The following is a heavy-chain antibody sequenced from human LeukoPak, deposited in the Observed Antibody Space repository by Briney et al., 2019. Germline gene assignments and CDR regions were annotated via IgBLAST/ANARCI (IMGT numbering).Heavy chain of an antibody. J-gene: IGHJ4*02. CDR1: GGSISSGSYY. CDR2: IYTSGST. CDR3: AREEGSAFWSGYYRN. Sequence: SQTLSLTCTVSGGSISSGSYYWSWIRQPAGKGLEWIGRIYTSGSTNYNPSLKSRVTISVDTSKNQFSLKLSSVTAADTAVYYCAREEGSAFWSGYYRNRGQGTLVTVSS. V-gene: IGHV4-61*02. D-gene: IGHD3-3*01.